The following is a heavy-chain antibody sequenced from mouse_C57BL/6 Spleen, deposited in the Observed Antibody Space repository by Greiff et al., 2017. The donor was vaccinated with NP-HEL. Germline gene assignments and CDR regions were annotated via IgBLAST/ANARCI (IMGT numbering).Heavy chain of an antibody. J-gene: IGHJ1*03. CDR1: GFNIKDYY. CDR2: IDPEDGDT. V-gene: IGHV14-1*01. CDR3: TAYYGSSYGYFDV. Sequence: EVQLVESGAELVRPGASVKLSCTASGFNIKDYYMHWVKQRPEQGLEWIGRIDPEDGDTEYAPKFQGKATMTADTSSNTAYLQLSSLTSEDTAVYYCTAYYGSSYGYFDVWGTGTTVTVSS. D-gene: IGHD1-1*01.